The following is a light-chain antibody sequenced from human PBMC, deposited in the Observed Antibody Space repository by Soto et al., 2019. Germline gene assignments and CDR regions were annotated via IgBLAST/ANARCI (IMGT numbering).Light chain of an antibody. J-gene: IGKJ1*01. Sequence: EIVMTQSPATLSVSPGESATLSCRASQSVSSNLAWHQQKPGQAPRILIYDASSRATGIPDRFSGSGSGTDFTLTLSRLEPEDFGVYYCQQYGTSPGTFGQGTKVDIK. CDR2: DAS. CDR3: QQYGTSPGT. V-gene: IGKV3-20*01. CDR1: QSVSSN.